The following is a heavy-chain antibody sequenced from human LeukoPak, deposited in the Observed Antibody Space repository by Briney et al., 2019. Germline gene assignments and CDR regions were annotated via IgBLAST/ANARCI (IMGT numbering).Heavy chain of an antibody. J-gene: IGHJ4*02. CDR1: GFTFSSYW. CDR2: ISSSGSDI. V-gene: IGHV3-21*01. Sequence: GGSLGLSCAASGFTFSSYWMNWVRQAPGKGLEWVSSISSSGSDIHYADSVKGRFTISRDNAKNSLYLQMNSLRVDDTAVYYCATLGEGSGWNDYWGQGTLVTVSS. D-gene: IGHD6-19*01. CDR3: ATLGEGSGWNDY.